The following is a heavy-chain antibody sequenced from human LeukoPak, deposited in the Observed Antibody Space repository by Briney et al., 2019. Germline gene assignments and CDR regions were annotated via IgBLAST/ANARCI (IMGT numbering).Heavy chain of an antibody. J-gene: IGHJ4*02. V-gene: IGHV3-11*01. CDR2: ISSSGSTI. D-gene: IGHD3-22*01. Sequence: GGSLRLSCAASGFTFSDYYMSWIRQAPGKGLEWVSYISSSGSTIYYADSVKGRFTISRDNAKNSLYLQMNSLRAEDTALYYCAKDYYDSSGEFDYWGQGTLVTVSS. CDR3: AKDYYDSSGEFDY. CDR1: GFTFSDYY.